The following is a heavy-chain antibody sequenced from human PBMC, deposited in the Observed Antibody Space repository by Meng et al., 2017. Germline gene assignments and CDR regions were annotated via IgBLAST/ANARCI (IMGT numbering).Heavy chain of an antibody. CDR2: IWYDGSNK. Sequence: GGSLRLSCAASGFTFSSYGMHWVRQTPGKGLEWVAVIWYDGSNKYYADSVKGRFTISRDNSKNTLYLQMNSLRAEDTAVYYCARGVTTVTTALGNGFDPWGQGTLVTVSS. J-gene: IGHJ5*02. CDR1: GFTFSSYG. V-gene: IGHV3-33*01. CDR3: ARGVTTVTTALGNGFDP. D-gene: IGHD4-17*01.